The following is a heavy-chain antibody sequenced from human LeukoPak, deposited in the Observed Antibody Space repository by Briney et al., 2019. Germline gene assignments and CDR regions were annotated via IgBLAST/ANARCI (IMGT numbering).Heavy chain of an antibody. CDR1: GDTFSSYA. V-gene: IGHV1-69*13. J-gene: IGHJ3*01. CDR2: IILILGTT. CDR3: ARDDYYDSSAYRENPFDV. D-gene: IGHD3-22*01. Sequence: SMKVSCKASGDTFSSYAISWLRQAPGQGLEWKGGIILILGTTNYAQKYQGRVTITADESTSTLYMELRSLRSEDTAIYYCARDDYYDSSAYRENPFDVWGQGTMVTVSS.